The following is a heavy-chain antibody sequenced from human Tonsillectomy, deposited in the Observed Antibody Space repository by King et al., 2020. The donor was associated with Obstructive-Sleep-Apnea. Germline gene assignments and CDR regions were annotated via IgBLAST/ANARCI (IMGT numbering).Heavy chain of an antibody. CDR3: ARVTRYDILTGYYSGDRDY. J-gene: IGHJ4*02. Sequence: VQLQESGPGLVKPSQTLSLTCTVSGGSISSGGYYWSWIRQHPGKGLEWIGYIYYSGSTYYNPSLKSRVTISVDTSKNQFSLKLSSVTAADTAVYYCARVTRYDILTGYYSGDRDYWGQGTLVTVSS. D-gene: IGHD3-9*01. CDR2: IYYSGST. V-gene: IGHV4-31*03. CDR1: GGSISSGGYY.